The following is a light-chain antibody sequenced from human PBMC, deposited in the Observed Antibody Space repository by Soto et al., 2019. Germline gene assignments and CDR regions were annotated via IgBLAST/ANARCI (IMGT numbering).Light chain of an antibody. Sequence: EIVLTQSPGTLSLSPVEKATLSCRASQSVGDTFLSWYQQKPGLAPRLLIYGVSNRATGIPDRFSGSGSGTDFILTISRLEPEDFALYYCGQFVSSPPRTFGQGTKV. CDR1: QSVGDTF. J-gene: IGKJ1*01. V-gene: IGKV3-20*01. CDR2: GVS. CDR3: GQFVSSPPRT.